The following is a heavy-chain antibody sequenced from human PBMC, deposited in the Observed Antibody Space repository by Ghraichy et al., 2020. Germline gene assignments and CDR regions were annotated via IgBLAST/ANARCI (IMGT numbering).Heavy chain of an antibody. J-gene: IGHJ4*02. CDR2: INPNGGSA. V-gene: IGHV1-46*01. CDR3: AKGGESGYDGFEY. D-gene: IGHD5-12*01. CDR1: GYTFINYY. Sequence: ASVKVSCKASGYTFINYYMHWVRQAPGQGLAWMGIINPNGGSASYAQKFQGRVTMTRDTSTRTVYMELSSLRSEDTAVYYCAKGGESGYDGFEYWGQGTLVTVSS.